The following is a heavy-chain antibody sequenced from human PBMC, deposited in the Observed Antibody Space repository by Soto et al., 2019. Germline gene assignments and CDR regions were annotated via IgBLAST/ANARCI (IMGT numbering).Heavy chain of an antibody. CDR3: ARVHKNWFDS. Sequence: PGESLKISCKASGYNFTAFWLHWVRQMSGKGLEWLGKIDPSDSYTNYSPSFEGHVTISTDNSITTAYLQWSSLRASDTALYFCARVHKNWFDSWAQGTMVTSPQ. CDR2: IDPSDSYT. J-gene: IGHJ5*01. CDR1: GYNFTAFW. V-gene: IGHV5-10-1*01.